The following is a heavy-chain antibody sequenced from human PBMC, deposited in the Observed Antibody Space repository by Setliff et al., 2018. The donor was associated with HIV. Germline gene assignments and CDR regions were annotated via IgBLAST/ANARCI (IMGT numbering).Heavy chain of an antibody. CDR1: GFTFSGSP. J-gene: IGHJ6*02. CDR2: IDNDGTST. CDR3: AKLGSSGYYYEFGYYGMDV. V-gene: IGHV3-74*01. D-gene: IGHD3-22*01. Sequence: PSETLSLSCAGSGFTFSGSPMHWVRQAPGKGPMWISHIDNDGTSTTYADSVKGRFTISRDNSKNTLYLQMNSLRAEDTAVYYCAKLGSSGYYYEFGYYGMDVWGQGTTVTVSS.